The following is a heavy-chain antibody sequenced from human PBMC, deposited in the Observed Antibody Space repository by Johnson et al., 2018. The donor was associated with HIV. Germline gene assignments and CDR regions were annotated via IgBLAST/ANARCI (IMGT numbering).Heavy chain of an antibody. CDR2: ISGSGGST. CDR1: GFTVSSNY. V-gene: IGHV3-23*01. D-gene: IGHD3-16*01. Sequence: EVLLLESGGGLIQPGGSLRLSCAASGFTVSSNYMSWVRQDPGKGLEWVSAISGSGGSTYYADSVKGRFTISRDNSKNTLYLQMNSLRAEDTAVYYCATSSLGWGLDGFDIWGRGTMVTVSS. J-gene: IGHJ3*02. CDR3: ATSSLGWGLDGFDI.